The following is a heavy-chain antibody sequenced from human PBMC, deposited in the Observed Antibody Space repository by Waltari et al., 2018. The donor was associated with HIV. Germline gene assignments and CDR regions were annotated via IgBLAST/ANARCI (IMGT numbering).Heavy chain of an antibody. V-gene: IGHV4-30-2*01. CDR1: GGSLSSGGYS. J-gene: IGHJ6*02. CDR3: ARGDPDYGMDV. D-gene: IGHD2-21*02. CDR2: IYHSGIS. Sequence: QLRLQESGAGLVKPSQTLSLTCGVSGGSLSSGGYSWSWIRQPPGKGLEWIGNIYHSGISFYTPSLKSRVTISVDRSKNQLSLNLTSVTAADTGVYFCARGDPDYGMDVWGQGTTVTVS.